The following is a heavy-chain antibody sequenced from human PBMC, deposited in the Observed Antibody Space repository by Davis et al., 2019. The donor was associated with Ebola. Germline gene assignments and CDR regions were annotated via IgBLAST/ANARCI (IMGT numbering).Heavy chain of an antibody. Sequence: MPSETLSLTCTVSGYSISSGYYWGWIRQPPGKGLEWIGYIYYSGSTNYNPSLKSRVTISVDTSKNQFSLKLSSVTAADTAVYYCARQTGLAAAGRGVDYWGQGTLVTVSS. D-gene: IGHD6-13*01. V-gene: IGHV4-38-2*02. CDR2: IYYSGST. CDR1: GYSISSGYY. J-gene: IGHJ4*02. CDR3: ARQTGLAAAGRGVDY.